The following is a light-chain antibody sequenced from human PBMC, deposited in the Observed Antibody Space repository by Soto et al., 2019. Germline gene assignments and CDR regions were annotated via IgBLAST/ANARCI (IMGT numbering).Light chain of an antibody. Sequence: QAVVTQTPSASATPGQRVTISCSGSSSNIGSNPVNWYQQLPGTAPKLLIYNNDQRPSGVPDRFSGSKSGTSASLAISGLQSEDEADYYCAAWDNSLSELVFGGGTQLTVL. CDR2: NND. V-gene: IGLV1-44*01. J-gene: IGLJ2*01. CDR3: AAWDNSLSELV. CDR1: SSNIGSNP.